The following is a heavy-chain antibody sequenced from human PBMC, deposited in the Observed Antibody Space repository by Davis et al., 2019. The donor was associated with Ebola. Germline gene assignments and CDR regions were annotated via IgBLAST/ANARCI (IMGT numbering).Heavy chain of an antibody. CDR3: ARGRGHYESSGGDY. D-gene: IGHD3-22*01. V-gene: IGHV1-2*04. J-gene: IGHJ4*02. CDR2: INPNSGGA. Sequence: ASVKVSCKASGYTFTGYHMHWVRQAPGQGLEWMGWINPNSGGAIYAQKFQGWVTMTWDTSISTAYMDLSRLKSDDTAVYYCARGRGHYESSGGDYWGQGTLVTVSS. CDR1: GYTFTGYH.